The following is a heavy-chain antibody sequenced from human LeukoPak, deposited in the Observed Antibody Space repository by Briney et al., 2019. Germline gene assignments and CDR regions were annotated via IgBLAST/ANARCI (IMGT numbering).Heavy chain of an antibody. CDR3: ARDSSVSGSFDY. CDR2: INPNSDCT. CDR1: GYTFTAYY. Sequence: ASVKVSCKASGYTFTAYYMHWVRQAPGQGLEWMGRINPNSDCTNHAQKFQGKATITRATSISTAYMELSRLRSDDTAVYYCARDSSVSGSFDYWGQGTLVTVSS. V-gene: IGHV1-2*06. D-gene: IGHD3-10*01. J-gene: IGHJ4*02.